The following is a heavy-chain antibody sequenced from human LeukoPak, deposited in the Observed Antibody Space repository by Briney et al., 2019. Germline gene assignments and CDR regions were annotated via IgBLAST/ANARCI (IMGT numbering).Heavy chain of an antibody. Sequence: PGGSLRLSCAVSGFTFSSYWMTWVRQAPGKGLEWVASIKEDGSEKYYEDSVKGRFTISRDNAKNSLYLQMNSLRAEDTAVYYCARDHHPNYYLPDYWGQGTLATVSS. CDR1: GFTFSSYW. CDR2: IKEDGSEK. CDR3: ARDHHPNYYLPDY. V-gene: IGHV3-7*04. J-gene: IGHJ4*02. D-gene: IGHD1-7*01.